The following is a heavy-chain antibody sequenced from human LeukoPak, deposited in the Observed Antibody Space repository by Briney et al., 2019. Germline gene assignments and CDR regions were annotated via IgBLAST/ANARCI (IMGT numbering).Heavy chain of an antibody. CDR1: GFTFSSHW. D-gene: IGHD5-18*01. Sequence: GGSLRLSCAASGFTFSSHWMSWVRQAPGKGLEWVANIKGDGSEIYYVDSVKGRSTISRDNAKNSLYLQMNSLRAEDTAVYYCTRRGYGYWGQGTLVTVS. V-gene: IGHV3-7*01. J-gene: IGHJ4*02. CDR3: TRRGYGY. CDR2: IKGDGSEI.